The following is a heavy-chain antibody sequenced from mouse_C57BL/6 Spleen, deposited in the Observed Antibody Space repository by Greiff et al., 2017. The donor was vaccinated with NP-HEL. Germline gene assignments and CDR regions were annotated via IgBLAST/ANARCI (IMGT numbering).Heavy chain of an antibody. V-gene: IGHV1-7*01. Sequence: QVHVKQSGAELAKPGASVKLSCKASGYTFTSYWMHWVKQRPGQGLEWIGYINPSSGYTKYNQKFKDKATLTADKSSSTAYMQLSSLTCEDSAVYYCARGGDGYPFAYWGQGTLVTVSA. CDR3: ARGGDGYPFAY. J-gene: IGHJ3*01. D-gene: IGHD2-3*01. CDR1: GYTFTSYW. CDR2: INPSSGYT.